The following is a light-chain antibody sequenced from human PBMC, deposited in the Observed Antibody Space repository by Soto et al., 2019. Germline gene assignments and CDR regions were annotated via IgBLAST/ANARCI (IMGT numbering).Light chain of an antibody. V-gene: IGLV2-14*01. CDR3: SSYTSSSTLGV. CDR1: SSDVGGYNY. J-gene: IGLJ2*01. CDR2: DVS. Sequence: SALTQPASVSGSPGQSFTISCTGTSSDVGGYNYVSWYQQHPGKAPKLMIYDVSNRPSGVSNRFSGSKSGNTASLTISGLQAEDEADYYCSSYTSSSTLGVFGGGTKLTVL.